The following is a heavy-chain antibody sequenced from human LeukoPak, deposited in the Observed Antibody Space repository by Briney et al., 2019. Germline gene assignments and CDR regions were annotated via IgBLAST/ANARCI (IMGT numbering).Heavy chain of an antibody. CDR3: ATPLDYYDRSDSHQGGD. J-gene: IGHJ4*02. CDR1: GFTFSRRW. Sequence: GGSLRLSCAASGFTFSRRWMTWVRQAPGKGLEWVANIKHDGSEKNYVDSVKGRFTISRDNAKNSLYLQMNSLRAEDTAVYYCATPLDYYDRSDSHQGGDWGQGTLVTVSS. V-gene: IGHV3-7*03. D-gene: IGHD3-22*01. CDR2: IKHDGSEK.